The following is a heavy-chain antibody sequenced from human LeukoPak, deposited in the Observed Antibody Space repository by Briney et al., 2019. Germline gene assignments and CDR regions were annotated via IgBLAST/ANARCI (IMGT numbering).Heavy chain of an antibody. V-gene: IGHV1-2*02. CDR2: INPNSGGT. D-gene: IGHD3-9*01. CDR1: GYTFTGYY. J-gene: IGHJ4*02. CDR3: ARAQGDMRYDILTGYYTPLDY. Sequence: GASVKVSCKASGYTFTGYYMHWVRLAPGQGLEWMGWINPNSGGTNYAQKFQGRVTMTRDTSISTANMELSRLRSDDTAVYYCARAQGDMRYDILTGYYTPLDYWGQGTLVTVSS.